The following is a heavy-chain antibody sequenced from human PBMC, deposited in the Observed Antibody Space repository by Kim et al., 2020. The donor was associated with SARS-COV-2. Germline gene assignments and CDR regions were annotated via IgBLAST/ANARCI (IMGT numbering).Heavy chain of an antibody. CDR2: ISAYNGNT. D-gene: IGHD3-10*01. V-gene: IGHV1-18*01. CDR1: GYTFTSYG. J-gene: IGHJ4*02. CDR3: ARISYGSGSYLVSTSFSFDY. Sequence: ASVKVSCKASGYTFTSYGISWVRQAPGQGLEWMGWISAYNGNTNYAQKLQGRVTMTTDTSTSTAYMELRSLRSDDTAVYYCARISYGSGSYLVSTSFSFDYWGQGTLVTVSS.